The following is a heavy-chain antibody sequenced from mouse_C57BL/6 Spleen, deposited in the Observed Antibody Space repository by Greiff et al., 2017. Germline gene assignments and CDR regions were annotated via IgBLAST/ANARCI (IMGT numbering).Heavy chain of an antibody. CDR1: GYSFTGYY. CDR3: ARGGDQYYFDY. Sequence: VQLQQSGPELVKPGASVKISCKASGYSFTGYYMNWVKQSPEKSLEWIGEINPSTGGTTYNQKFKAKATLTVDKSSSTAYMQLKSLTSEDSAVYYCARGGDQYYFDYWGQGTTLTVSS. D-gene: IGHD3-3*01. V-gene: IGHV1-42*01. J-gene: IGHJ2*01. CDR2: INPSTGGT.